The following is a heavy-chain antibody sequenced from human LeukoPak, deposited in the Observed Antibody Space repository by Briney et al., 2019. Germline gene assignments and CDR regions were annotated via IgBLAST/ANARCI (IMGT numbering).Heavy chain of an antibody. Sequence: VASVKVSCKASGYTFTSYYMHWVRQAPGQGLEWMGIINPSGGSTSYAQKFQGRVTMTRDTSTSTVYMELSSLRSEDTAVYYCARDSFMDRGRRIAFDIWGQGTMVTVSS. CDR2: INPSGGST. CDR3: ARDSFMDRGRRIAFDI. V-gene: IGHV1-46*01. D-gene: IGHD3-10*01. CDR1: GYTFTSYY. J-gene: IGHJ3*02.